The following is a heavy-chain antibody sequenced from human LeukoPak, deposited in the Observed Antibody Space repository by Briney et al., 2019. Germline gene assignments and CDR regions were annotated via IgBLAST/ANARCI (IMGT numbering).Heavy chain of an antibody. CDR3: ARATVSYDFWNPQHFFDH. CDR2: INQDRSEK. Sequence: GGSLRLSCAASGFVFSDFWMSWVRQAPGRGLEWVANINQDRSEKYYVDSVKGRFTSSRDNAKNSLDLQMNSLRAEDTAMYFCARATVSYDFWNPQHFFDHWGRGTLVTVSS. V-gene: IGHV3-7*01. D-gene: IGHD3-3*01. J-gene: IGHJ4*02. CDR1: GFVFSDFW.